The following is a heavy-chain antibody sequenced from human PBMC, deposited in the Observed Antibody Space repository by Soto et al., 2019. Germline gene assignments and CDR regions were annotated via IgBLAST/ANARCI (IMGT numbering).Heavy chain of an antibody. V-gene: IGHV3-23*01. Sequence: PGGSLRLSCAASGFTFSKYAMSWVRQAPGKGLEWVSGIPGGGGSAYYTDSVKGRFTISRDNSKNTLYLQMSSLRAEDTAVYYCAKDQDYVWGSSAFDIWGQGTMVTVSS. J-gene: IGHJ3*02. D-gene: IGHD3-16*01. CDR2: IPGGGGSA. CDR1: GFTFSKYA. CDR3: AKDQDYVWGSSAFDI.